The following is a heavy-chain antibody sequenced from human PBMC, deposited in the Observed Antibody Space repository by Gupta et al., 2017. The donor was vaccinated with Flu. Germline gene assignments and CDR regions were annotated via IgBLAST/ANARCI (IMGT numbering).Heavy chain of an antibody. J-gene: IGHJ4*02. D-gene: IGHD2-2*01. CDR2: NNPNSGGT. V-gene: IGHV1-2*06. CDR3: ARVQYCSTTSCYEPFDS. Sequence: GQGLEWMGRNNPNSGGTKFAQKFQGRVTMTSDTSINTAYMELSSLRSDDTAVYYCARVQYCSTTSCYEPFDSWGQGTQVTVSS.